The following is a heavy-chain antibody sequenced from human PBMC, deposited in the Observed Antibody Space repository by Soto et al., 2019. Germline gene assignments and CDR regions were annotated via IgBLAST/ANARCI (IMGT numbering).Heavy chain of an antibody. CDR3: ARYDWLYNWFAP. Sequence: QLQLQESGPGLVKPSETLSLTCTVSGGSISSSSYYWGWIRQPPGKGLEWSGSIYYSGSTHYNPSLTSRVTLSVDTSKSQFALKLSSVSAADTAVYYGARYDWLYNWFAPWGQGTLVTVSS. J-gene: IGHJ5*02. CDR2: IYYSGST. CDR1: GGSISSSSYY. V-gene: IGHV4-39*01. D-gene: IGHD3-22*01.